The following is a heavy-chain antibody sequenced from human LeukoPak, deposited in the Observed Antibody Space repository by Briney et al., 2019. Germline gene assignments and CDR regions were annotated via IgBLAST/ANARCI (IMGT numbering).Heavy chain of an antibody. Sequence: HPGGSLRLSCAASGFTVSSNYMSWVRQALGEGLEWVSSISAGGGSTYYADSVKGRFTISRDNSKNTLYLQMNSLRAEDTAVYYCAKRIAVTGNRGFDYWGQGTLVTVSS. V-gene: IGHV3-23*01. D-gene: IGHD6-19*01. CDR3: AKRIAVTGNRGFDY. CDR1: GFTVSSNY. CDR2: ISAGGGST. J-gene: IGHJ4*02.